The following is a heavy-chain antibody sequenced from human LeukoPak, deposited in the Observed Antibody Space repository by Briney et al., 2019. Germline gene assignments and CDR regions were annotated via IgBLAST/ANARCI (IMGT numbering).Heavy chain of an antibody. CDR2: IIPILGIA. V-gene: IGHV1-69*04. J-gene: IGHJ5*02. CDR1: GGTFSSYA. CDR3: AKDRRIVAVNWFDP. Sequence: SVKVSCKASGGTFSSYAISWVRQAPGQGLEWMGRIIPILGIANYAQKFQGRVTITADKSTSTAYMELSSLRSEDTAVYYCAKDRRIVAVNWFDPWGQGTLVTVSS. D-gene: IGHD1-26*01.